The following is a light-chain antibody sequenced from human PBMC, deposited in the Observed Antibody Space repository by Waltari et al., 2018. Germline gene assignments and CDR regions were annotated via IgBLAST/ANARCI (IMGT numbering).Light chain of an antibody. J-gene: IGLJ1*01. CDR1: SSDVGSYNL. CDR2: EGS. V-gene: IGLV2-23*01. CDR3: CSYAGSSFYV. Sequence: QSALTQPASVSGSPGQSITISCTGPSSDVGSYNLVSWYQQHPGKAPKLMIYEGSKRPSGVSNRFSGSKSGNTASLTISGLQAEDEADYYCCSYAGSSFYVFGTGTKVTVL.